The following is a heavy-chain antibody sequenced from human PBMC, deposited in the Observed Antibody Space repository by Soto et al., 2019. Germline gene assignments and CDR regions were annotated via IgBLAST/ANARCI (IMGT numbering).Heavy chain of an antibody. CDR1: GFTFSSYA. CDR2: ISYDGSNK. CDR3: ARDRVVVVPAGREGGFDP. Sequence: QVQLVESGGGVVQPGRSLRLSCAASGFTFSSYAMHWVRQAPGKGLEWVAVISYDGSNKYYADSVKGRFTISRDNSKNTLYLKMNSLRAEDTAGYYCARDRVVVVPAGREGGFDPWGQGTLVTVSS. D-gene: IGHD2-2*01. V-gene: IGHV3-30-3*01. J-gene: IGHJ5*02.